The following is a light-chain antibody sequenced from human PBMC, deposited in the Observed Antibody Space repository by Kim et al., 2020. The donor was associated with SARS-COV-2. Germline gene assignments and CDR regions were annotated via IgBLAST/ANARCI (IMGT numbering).Light chain of an antibody. J-gene: IGKJ1*01. CDR3: QQSYSTPRT. CDR2: AAS. V-gene: IGKV1-39*01. Sequence: DIQMTQSPSSLSASVGDRVTITCRASQSISSLLNWYQQKPGKAPNLLIYAASSLQSGVPSRFSGSGSGTDFTLTISSLQPEDFATYYCQQSYSTPRTFGQGTKVDIK. CDR1: QSISSL.